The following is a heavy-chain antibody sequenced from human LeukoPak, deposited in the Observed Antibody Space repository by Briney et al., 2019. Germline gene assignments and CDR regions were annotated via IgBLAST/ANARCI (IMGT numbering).Heavy chain of an antibody. D-gene: IGHD2-8*01. Sequence: PGGSLRLSCAASAFTFSSYSMNWVRQAPGKGLEWVSYISSSGSNIYYADSVKGRFTISRDNAETSLHLAMKGLRVDDTALYFCVRVATRMVYGANFYYLDQWGQGTPVTVSS. V-gene: IGHV3-48*04. CDR2: ISSSGSNI. J-gene: IGHJ4*02. CDR1: AFTFSSYS. CDR3: VRVATRMVYGANFYYLDQ.